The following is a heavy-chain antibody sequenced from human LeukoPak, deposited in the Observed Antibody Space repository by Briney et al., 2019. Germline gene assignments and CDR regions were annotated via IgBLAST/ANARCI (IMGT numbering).Heavy chain of an antibody. CDR2: ISYDGSNK. J-gene: IGHJ5*02. V-gene: IGHV3-30-3*01. Sequence: GGSLRLSCAASGFTFSSHAMHWVRQAPGKGLEWVAVISYDGSNKYYADSVKGRFTISRDNSKNTLYLQMNSLRAEDTAVYYCARGSRIQLNWFDPWGQGTLVTVSS. D-gene: IGHD5-18*01. CDR1: GFTFSSHA. CDR3: ARGSRIQLNWFDP.